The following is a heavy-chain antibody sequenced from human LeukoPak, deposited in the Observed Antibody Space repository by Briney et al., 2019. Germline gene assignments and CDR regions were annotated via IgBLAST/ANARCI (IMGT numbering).Heavy chain of an antibody. D-gene: IGHD6-19*01. V-gene: IGHV3-9*03. CDR2: ISCNSGII. CDR1: GVTFYDYA. J-gene: IGHJ3*02. Sequence: PRRSLRLSCAAPGVTFYDYAMHCVRQAPRKGLWWVSVISCNSGIIGYADSVKGRFTISRDNAKNSLYLQTNSLRAEDMALYYCAKGVAVGAHDAFDIWGQGTMVTVSS. CDR3: AKGVAVGAHDAFDI.